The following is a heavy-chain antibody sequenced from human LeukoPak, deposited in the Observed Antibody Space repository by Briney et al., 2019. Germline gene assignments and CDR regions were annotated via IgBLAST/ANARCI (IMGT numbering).Heavy chain of an antibody. Sequence: SETLSLTCTVSGGSISSYYWSWIRQPAGKGLEWIGRIYTSGSTNYNASLKSRFTMSVDTSKNQFSLKLRSVTAADTAVYYCARDLTVRGTIWFDPWGQGTLVTVSS. D-gene: IGHD4-11*01. CDR3: ARDLTVRGTIWFDP. V-gene: IGHV4-4*07. CDR1: GGSISSYY. CDR2: IYTSGST. J-gene: IGHJ5*02.